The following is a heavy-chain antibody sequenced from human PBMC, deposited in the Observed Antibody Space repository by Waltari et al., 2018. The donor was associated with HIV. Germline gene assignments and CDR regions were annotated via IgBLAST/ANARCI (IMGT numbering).Heavy chain of an antibody. D-gene: IGHD6-19*01. J-gene: IGHJ4*02. CDR3: ARRGGVWGGSGWWFDY. CDR1: GYNFTSLA. Sequence: QVQLVQCGSALQKTGASVKVCCQAYGYNFTSLAITWVRQAPRQGLEWMGWFNPQTGNPTYAQDLTGRFVFSLDTSVSTAYLQISSLKAEDNAVYYCARRGGVWGGSGWWFDYWGQGTLVTVSS. V-gene: IGHV7-4-1*02. CDR2: FNPQTGNP.